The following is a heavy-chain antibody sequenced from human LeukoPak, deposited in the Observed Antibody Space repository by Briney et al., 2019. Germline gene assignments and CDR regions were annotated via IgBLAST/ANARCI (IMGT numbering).Heavy chain of an antibody. CDR1: GYTFTGYY. J-gene: IGHJ4*02. D-gene: IGHD5-24*01. CDR3: ARDLDDGYNFGAFDY. V-gene: IGHV1-2*02. CDR2: INPNSGGT. Sequence: ASVKVSCKASGYTFTGYYMHWVRQAPGQGLEWMGWINPNSGGTNYAQKFQGRVTMTRDTSISTAYMELSRLRSDDTAVYYCARDLDDGYNFGAFDYWGQGTLVTVSS.